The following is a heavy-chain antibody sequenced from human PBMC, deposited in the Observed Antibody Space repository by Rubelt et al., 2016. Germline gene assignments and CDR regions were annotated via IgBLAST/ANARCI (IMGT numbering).Heavy chain of an antibody. D-gene: IGHD3-10*01. CDR3: ARFHYYGSGSKRGLDY. CDR1: GGPISSSNW. Sequence: QVQLQESGPGLVKPSGTLSLTCAVSGGPISSSNWWSWVRKHPGKGLEWIGEINHSGTPNYNPSVKSRVTIPVATSTNQFSLKLSSVTAADTAVYYCARFHYYGSGSKRGLDYWGQGSLVTVSS. CDR2: INHSGTP. J-gene: IGHJ4*02. V-gene: IGHV4-4*02.